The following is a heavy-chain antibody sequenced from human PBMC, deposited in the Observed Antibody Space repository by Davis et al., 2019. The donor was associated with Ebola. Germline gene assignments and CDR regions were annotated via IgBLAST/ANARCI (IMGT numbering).Heavy chain of an antibody. V-gene: IGHV4-59*12. CDR3: ARVLISTVTTHPKYYFDY. Sequence: SETLSLTCTVSGGSISSYYWSWIRQPPGKGLEWIGYIYYSGSTNYNPSLKSRVTISVDTSKNQFSLKLSSVTAADTAVYYCARVLISTVTTHPKYYFDYWGQGTLVTVSS. CDR1: GGSISSYY. CDR2: IYYSGST. J-gene: IGHJ4*02. D-gene: IGHD4-17*01.